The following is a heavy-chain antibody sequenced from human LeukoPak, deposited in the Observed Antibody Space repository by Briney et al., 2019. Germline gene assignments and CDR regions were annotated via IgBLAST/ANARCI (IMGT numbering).Heavy chain of an antibody. CDR3: ARGLRDEERHYGYYYMDV. Sequence: PSETLSLTCTVSGDSVRGYYGSWLRQPPGKGLEWIGYFYTSANTNYNPSLKSRVTMSVDTSKNQFSLKLSAVTAADTAVYYCARGLRDEERHYGYYYMDVWGKGTTVTVSS. CDR2: FYTSANT. J-gene: IGHJ6*03. D-gene: IGHD3-16*01. CDR1: GDSVRGYY. V-gene: IGHV4-4*09.